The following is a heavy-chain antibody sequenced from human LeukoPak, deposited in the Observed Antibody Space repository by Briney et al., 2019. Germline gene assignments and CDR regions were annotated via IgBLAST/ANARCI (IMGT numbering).Heavy chain of an antibody. J-gene: IGHJ3*02. CDR1: GFTFTNYA. V-gene: IGHV3-23*01. CDR3: AKDSRSPHTYYDSSGYYVRGAFDI. Sequence: QPGGSLRLSCAASGFTFTNYAMSWVRQAPGKGLDWVSIISGGGDSTYYADSVKGRFTISRDNSKNTLYLQMNSLRAEDTAVYYCAKDSRSPHTYYDSSGYYVRGAFDIWGQGTMVTVSS. D-gene: IGHD3-22*01. CDR2: ISGGGDST.